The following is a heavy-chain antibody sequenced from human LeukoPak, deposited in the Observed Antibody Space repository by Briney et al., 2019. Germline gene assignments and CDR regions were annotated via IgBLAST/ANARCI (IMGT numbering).Heavy chain of an antibody. CDR1: GYSISSGYY. Sequence: KPSETLSLTCTVSGYSISSGYYWGWIRQPPGKGLEWIGSIYHSGSTYYNPSLKSRVTISVDTSKNQFSLKLSSVTAADTAVYYCARDLVYYDFWSGYYTLDYWGQGPLVTVSS. J-gene: IGHJ4*02. CDR2: IYHSGST. V-gene: IGHV4-38-2*02. D-gene: IGHD3-3*01. CDR3: ARDLVYYDFWSGYYTLDY.